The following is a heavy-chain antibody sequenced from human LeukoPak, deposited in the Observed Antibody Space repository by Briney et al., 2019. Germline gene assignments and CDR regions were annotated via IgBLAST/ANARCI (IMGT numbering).Heavy chain of an antibody. CDR1: GFTFSTYA. CDR3: VKDRWIQLWGNFDY. Sequence: PGGSLRLSCSASGFTFSTYAMHWVRQAPGKGLEYASAISSNGGSTYYADSVKGRFTISRDNSKNILYLQMSSLRAEDTAVYYCVKDRWIQLWGNFDYWGQGTLVTVSS. CDR2: ISSNGGST. D-gene: IGHD5-18*01. V-gene: IGHV3-64D*06. J-gene: IGHJ4*02.